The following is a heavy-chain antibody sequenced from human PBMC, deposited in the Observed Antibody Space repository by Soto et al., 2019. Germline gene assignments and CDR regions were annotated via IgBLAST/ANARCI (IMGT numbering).Heavy chain of an antibody. D-gene: IGHD6-19*01. CDR3: AKGRYSSGWNYFDY. V-gene: IGHV3-23*01. J-gene: IGHJ4*02. CDR1: GFTFSSCA. CDR2: ISGGGGCT. Sequence: EVQLLESGGGSVQPGGSLRLSCAASGFTFSSCAMIWVRQAPGKGLEGVSSISGGGGCTNYADSVKGRFTISRDKAKNTLYLQMNSPRVDDTAVYYCAKGRYSSGWNYFDYWGQGTLVTVSS.